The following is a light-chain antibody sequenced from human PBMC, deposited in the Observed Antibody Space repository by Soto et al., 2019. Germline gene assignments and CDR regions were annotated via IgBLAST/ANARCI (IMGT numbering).Light chain of an antibody. CDR2: GST. Sequence: QSVLTHPPSLSGAPGQRVTISCTGSGSNIGAPYDVHWYQHLPGTAPKLLIYGSTNRPSGVPGRFSGSKSGTSASLAITGLQAEDEADYYCQSYDSRLSGYVLGAGTKGTVL. CDR1: GSNIGAPYD. J-gene: IGLJ1*01. V-gene: IGLV1-40*01. CDR3: QSYDSRLSGYV.